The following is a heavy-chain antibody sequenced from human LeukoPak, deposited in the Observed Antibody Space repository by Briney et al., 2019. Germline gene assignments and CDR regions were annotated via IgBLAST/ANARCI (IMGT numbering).Heavy chain of an antibody. Sequence: GGSLRLSCAASGFTFSSYWMSWVRQAPGKGLEWVANIKQDGSEKYYVDSVKGRFTISRDNAKNSLYLQMNSLRAEDTAVYYCARLLIAVAGPYFDYWGQGTLVTVSS. V-gene: IGHV3-7*01. J-gene: IGHJ4*02. CDR1: GFTFSSYW. CDR3: ARLLIAVAGPYFDY. D-gene: IGHD6-19*01. CDR2: IKQDGSEK.